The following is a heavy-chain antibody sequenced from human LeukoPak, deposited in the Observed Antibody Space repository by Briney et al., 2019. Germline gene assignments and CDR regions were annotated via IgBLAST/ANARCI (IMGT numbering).Heavy chain of an antibody. CDR3: ARRRVSYDSSGYSVRGAFDY. Sequence: SETLSLTCAVYGGSFSGYYWSWIRQPPGKGLEWIGEINHSGSTNYNPSLKSRVTISVDTSKNQFSLKLSSVTAADTAVYYCARRRVSYDSSGYSVRGAFDYWGQGTLVTVSS. D-gene: IGHD3-22*01. CDR2: INHSGST. J-gene: IGHJ4*02. V-gene: IGHV4-34*01. CDR1: GGSFSGYY.